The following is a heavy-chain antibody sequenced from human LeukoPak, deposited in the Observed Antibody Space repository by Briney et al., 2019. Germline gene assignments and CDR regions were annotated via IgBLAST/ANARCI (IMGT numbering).Heavy chain of an antibody. Sequence: SCKASGGTFSSYGMHWVRQAPGKGLEWVAFIRYDGSNKYYADSVKGRFTISRDNSKNALYLQMNSLRAEDTAVYYCAKDLQLWFGVLDYWGQGTLVTVSS. J-gene: IGHJ4*02. CDR2: IRYDGSNK. D-gene: IGHD3-10*01. V-gene: IGHV3-30*02. CDR3: AKDLQLWFGVLDY. CDR1: GGTFSSYG.